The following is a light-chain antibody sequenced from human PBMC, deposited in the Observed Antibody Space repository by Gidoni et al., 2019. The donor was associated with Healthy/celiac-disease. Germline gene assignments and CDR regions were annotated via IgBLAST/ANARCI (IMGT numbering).Light chain of an antibody. CDR1: QSISSW. J-gene: IGKJ4*01. V-gene: IGKV1-5*03. CDR3: QQYNSYSLT. CDR2: KAS. Sequence: SVGDRVTITCRASQSISSWLAWYQQKPGKAPKLLIYKASSLESGVPSRFSGSGSGTEFTLTISSLQPDDFATYYCQQYNSYSLTFGGGTKVEIK.